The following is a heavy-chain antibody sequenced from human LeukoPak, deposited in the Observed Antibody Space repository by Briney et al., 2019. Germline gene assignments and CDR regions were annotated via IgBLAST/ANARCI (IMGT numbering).Heavy chain of an antibody. CDR1: GGTFSSYA. V-gene: IGHV1-69*05. D-gene: IGHD2-2*01. Sequence: SVKVSCKASGGTFSSYAISWVRQAPGQGLEWMGGIIPIFGTADSTQKFQGRVTITTDESTSTVYMELSSLRSEDTAVYYCARGRTPPYCSSTSCFDAFDIWGQGTMVTVSS. J-gene: IGHJ3*02. CDR3: ARGRTPPYCSSTSCFDAFDI. CDR2: IIPIFGTA.